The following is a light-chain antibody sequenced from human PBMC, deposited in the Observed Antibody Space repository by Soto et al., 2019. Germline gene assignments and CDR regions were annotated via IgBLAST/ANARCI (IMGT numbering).Light chain of an antibody. V-gene: IGLV2-14*01. CDR3: SSFTSSVTYV. J-gene: IGLJ1*01. CDR2: DVS. Sequence: QSALTQPASVSGSPGQSITISCSGTRSDIGSYNYVAWYRQDPGKAPKLMIYDVSNRPSGVSDRFSGSKSGNTASLTISGLQIEDEADYYCSSFTSSVTYVFGTGTKVTLL. CDR1: RSDIGSYNY.